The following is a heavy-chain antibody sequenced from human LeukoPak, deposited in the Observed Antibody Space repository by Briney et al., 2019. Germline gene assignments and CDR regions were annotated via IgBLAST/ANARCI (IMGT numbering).Heavy chain of an antibody. CDR2: ISYDGSNK. CDR3: AKEWELLF. D-gene: IGHD1-26*01. V-gene: IGHV3-30*18. Sequence: GGSLRLSCAASGFTFSSYGMRWVRQAPDKGLEWVAVISYDGSNKYSADSVKGRFTISRDNSKNTLYLQMNSLRAEDTAVYYCAKEWELLFRGQGTLVTVSS. CDR1: GFTFSSYG. J-gene: IGHJ4*02.